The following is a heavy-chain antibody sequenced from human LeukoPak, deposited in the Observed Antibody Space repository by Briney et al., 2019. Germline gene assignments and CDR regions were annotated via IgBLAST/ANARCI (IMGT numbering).Heavy chain of an antibody. Sequence: GGSLRLSCAASGFTFSSYGMHWVRQAPGKGLEWVAVISYDGSNKYYADSVKGRFTISRDNAKNSLYLQMNSLRAEDTAVYYCARGGVGATDLDYWGQGTLVTVSS. J-gene: IGHJ4*02. D-gene: IGHD1-26*01. V-gene: IGHV3-30*03. CDR1: GFTFSSYG. CDR3: ARGGVGATDLDY. CDR2: ISYDGSNK.